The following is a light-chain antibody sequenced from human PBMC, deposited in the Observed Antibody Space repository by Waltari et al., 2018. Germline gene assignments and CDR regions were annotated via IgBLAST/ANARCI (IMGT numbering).Light chain of an antibody. CDR3: QAWDTTTGV. CDR2: KDN. Sequence: SFELTQPTSVSVSPGQTASITCSGDKLGDKHVCWYQQKPGQSPVAVIYKDNRRPSGIPERFSGSNSGNTATLTISGTQAMDEADYFCQAWDTTTGVFGGGTKLTVL. CDR1: KLGDKH. J-gene: IGLJ2*01. V-gene: IGLV3-1*01.